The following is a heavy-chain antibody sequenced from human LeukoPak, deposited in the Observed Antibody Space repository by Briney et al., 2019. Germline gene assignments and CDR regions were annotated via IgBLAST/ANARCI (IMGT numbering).Heavy chain of an antibody. CDR1: GGSISSSSYY. CDR2: IYYSGST. CDR3: ARGPLSTAPFDY. D-gene: IGHD2-21*02. J-gene: IGHJ4*02. Sequence: SETLSLTCTVSGGSISSSSYYWGWIRQPPGKGLEWIGSIYYSGSTYYNPSLKSRVTISVDTSKNQFSLKLSSVTAADTAVYYCARGPLSTAPFDYWGQGTLVTVSS. V-gene: IGHV4-39*07.